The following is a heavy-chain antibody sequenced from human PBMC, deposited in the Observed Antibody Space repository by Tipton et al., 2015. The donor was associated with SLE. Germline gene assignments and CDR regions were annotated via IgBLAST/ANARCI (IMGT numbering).Heavy chain of an antibody. CDR2: IYTSGST. D-gene: IGHD4-11*01. J-gene: IGHJ4*02. V-gene: IGHV4-38-2*02. CDR3: ARDADYSKVLDY. CDR1: GYSISSGYY. Sequence: TLSLTCTVSGYSISSGYYWGWIRQPPGKGLEWIGRIYTSGSTNYNPSLKSRVTISVDTSKNQFSLKLSSVTAADTAVYYCARDADYSKVLDYWGQGTLVTVSS.